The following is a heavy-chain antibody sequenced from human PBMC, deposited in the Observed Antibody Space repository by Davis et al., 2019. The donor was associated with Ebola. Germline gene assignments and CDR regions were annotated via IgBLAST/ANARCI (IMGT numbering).Heavy chain of an antibody. CDR1: GFTFSSYS. V-gene: IGHV4-59*01. Sequence: GSLRLSCAASGFTFSSYSMNWVRQAPGKGLEWMGYIYYSGATKYNPSLESRVTISVDTSRKKFSLRLTSVTAADTAVYYCARERIRGYSFIDPWGQGTLVTVSS. CDR2: IYYSGAT. D-gene: IGHD5-18*01. CDR3: ARERIRGYSFIDP. J-gene: IGHJ5*02.